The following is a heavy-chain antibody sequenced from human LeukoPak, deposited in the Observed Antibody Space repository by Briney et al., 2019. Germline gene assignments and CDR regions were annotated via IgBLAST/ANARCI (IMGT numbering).Heavy chain of an antibody. V-gene: IGHV4-39*01. CDR3: ARQRFYNSGSYYWRLHHFDY. CDR1: GGSISSSTYY. Sequence: SETLSLICTVSGGSISSSTYYWGWIRQPPGKGLEWIGSMYYSGSTYYNPSLKSRVTISVDTSNNQFSLKLSSVTAADTAVYYCARQRFYNSGSYYWRLHHFDYWGQGTLVTVSS. CDR2: MYYSGST. J-gene: IGHJ4*02. D-gene: IGHD3-10*01.